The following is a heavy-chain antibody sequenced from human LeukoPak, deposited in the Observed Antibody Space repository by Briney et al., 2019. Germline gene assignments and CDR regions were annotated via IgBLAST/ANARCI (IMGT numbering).Heavy chain of an antibody. CDR2: ISSSSSYI. J-gene: IGHJ6*02. CDR3: AEGCSSTSCLFGMDV. V-gene: IGHV3-21*01. CDR1: GFTFSSHW. Sequence: PGGSLRLSCAASGFTFSSHWMHWVRQGPGKGLEWVSSISSSSSYIYYADSVKGRFTISRDNAKNSLYLQMNSLRAEDTAVHYCAEGCSSTSCLFGMDVWGQGTTVTVSS. D-gene: IGHD2-2*01.